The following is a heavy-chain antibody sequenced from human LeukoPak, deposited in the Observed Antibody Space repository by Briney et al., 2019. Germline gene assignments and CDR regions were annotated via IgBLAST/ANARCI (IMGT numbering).Heavy chain of an antibody. CDR3: ARDLGVVPAAIGYYYYMDV. CDR1: GFTVSSNY. V-gene: IGHV3-66*02. Sequence: PGGSLRLSCAASGFTVSSNYMSWVRQAPGKGLEWVSVIYSGGSTYYADSVKGRFTISRDNSKNTLYLQMNSLRAEDTAVYYCARDLGVVPAAIGYYYYMDVWGKGTTVTVSS. CDR2: IYSGGST. D-gene: IGHD2-2*01. J-gene: IGHJ6*03.